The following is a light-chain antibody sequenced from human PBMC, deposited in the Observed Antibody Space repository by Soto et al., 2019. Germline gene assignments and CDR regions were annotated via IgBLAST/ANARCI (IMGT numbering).Light chain of an antibody. Sequence: DIQMTQSPSTLSASVGDRVTITCRASQSISSWLAWYQQKPGKAPKLLIYDASSLESGVPSRFSGSGSGTEFTLTISSLQPDDFATYYCQQYNSWTFGKGPRWIS. CDR2: DAS. CDR3: QQYNSWT. J-gene: IGKJ1*01. V-gene: IGKV1-5*01. CDR1: QSISSW.